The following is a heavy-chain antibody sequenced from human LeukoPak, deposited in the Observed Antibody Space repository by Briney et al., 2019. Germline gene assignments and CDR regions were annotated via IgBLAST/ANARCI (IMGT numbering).Heavy chain of an antibody. CDR2: ISYVGSDT. CDR3: AKAVDGSGFYPYYFHY. J-gene: IGHJ4*02. D-gene: IGHD3-22*01. CDR1: GFTFSSYA. Sequence: GGSLRLSCAASGFTFSSYAMHWVRQAPGKGLEWVALISYVGSDTYYTPSVKGRFTVSRDSSKNTLYLQMNSLRTEDTAVYYCAKAVDGSGFYPYYFHYWGQGTLVTVSS. V-gene: IGHV3-30*18.